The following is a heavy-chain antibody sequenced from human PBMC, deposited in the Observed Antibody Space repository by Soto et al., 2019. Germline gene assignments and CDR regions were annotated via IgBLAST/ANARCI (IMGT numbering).Heavy chain of an antibody. CDR1: GFTFSSYS. Sequence: PXGCLGLSCAASGFTFSSYSMNWVRQAPGKGLEWVSYISSSGSTIYYADSVKGRFTISRDNAKNSLYLQMNSLRAEDTAVYYCARIIKTTARSHWFDTWGQGTLVTVSS. CDR2: ISSSGSTI. J-gene: IGHJ5*02. D-gene: IGHD4-17*01. V-gene: IGHV3-48*03. CDR3: ARIIKTTARSHWFDT.